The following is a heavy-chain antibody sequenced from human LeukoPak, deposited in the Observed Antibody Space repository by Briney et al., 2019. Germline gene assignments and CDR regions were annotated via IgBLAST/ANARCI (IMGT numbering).Heavy chain of an antibody. CDR1: GGSFSGYY. CDR2: INHSGST. Sequence: SETLSLTCAVSGGSFSGYYWSWIRQPPGKGLEWMGEINHSGSTNYNPSLKSRVTISVDTSKNQFSLKLSSVTAADTAVYYCARAWGGGISTKGAYYYMDVWGKGTTVTVSS. CDR3: ARAWGGGISTKGAYYYMDV. V-gene: IGHV4-34*01. D-gene: IGHD2-2*01. J-gene: IGHJ6*03.